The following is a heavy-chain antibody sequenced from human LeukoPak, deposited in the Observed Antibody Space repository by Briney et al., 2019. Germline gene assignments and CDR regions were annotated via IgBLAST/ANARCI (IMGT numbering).Heavy chain of an antibody. CDR2: IKQDGSKK. CDR3: TRVGYIDEGIDY. D-gene: IGHD5-24*01. V-gene: IGHV3-7*04. Sequence: GESLRLSCVASGFPFSSYWMTWVRQAPGKGLEWVANIKQDGSKKSYVDSVKGRFTISRDNAKNSLYLQMNSLRAEDTAIYYCTRVGYIDEGIDYWGQGTLVTVSS. CDR1: GFPFSSYW. J-gene: IGHJ4*02.